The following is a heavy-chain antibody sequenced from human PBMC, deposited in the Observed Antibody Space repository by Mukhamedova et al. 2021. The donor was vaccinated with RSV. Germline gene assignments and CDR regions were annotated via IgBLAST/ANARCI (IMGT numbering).Heavy chain of an antibody. D-gene: IGHD1-26*01. Sequence: EYAASVKGRFTISRDDSKSIAYLQLNSLKTDDTAVYYCTKDDGGSYHPFDCWGQGTLVTVSS. CDR3: TKDDGGSYHPFDC. J-gene: IGHJ4*02. V-gene: IGHV3-49*02.